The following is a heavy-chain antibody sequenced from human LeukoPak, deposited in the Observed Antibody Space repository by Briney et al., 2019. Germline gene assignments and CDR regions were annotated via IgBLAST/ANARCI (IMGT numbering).Heavy chain of an antibody. CDR2: ISPIFEIA. CDR1: GGTFSSYG. CDR3: AREFKQSNWNDGHWFDP. V-gene: IGHV1-69*04. J-gene: IGHJ5*02. D-gene: IGHD1-20*01. Sequence: ASVKVSCKASGGTFSSYGISWVRQAPGQGLEWMGRISPIFEIANYEQKFQGRVTITADKSTSTAYMELSSLRSEDSAIYYCAREFKQSNWNDGHWFDPWGQGTLVTVSS.